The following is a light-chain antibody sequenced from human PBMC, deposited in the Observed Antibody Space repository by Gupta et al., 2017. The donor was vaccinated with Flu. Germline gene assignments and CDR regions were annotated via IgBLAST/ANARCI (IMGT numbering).Light chain of an antibody. CDR1: HNISRY. Sequence: DIQITQSPSSLSASVGDSVTITCRTSHNISRYLNWYRQKPGKAPKVLIFAASSMQSGVPSRFSGSGSGTDFTLTISSRQPEDFASYYCQQSDTTPLTFGGGTKVEIK. CDR3: QQSDTTPLT. CDR2: AAS. V-gene: IGKV1-39*01. J-gene: IGKJ4*01.